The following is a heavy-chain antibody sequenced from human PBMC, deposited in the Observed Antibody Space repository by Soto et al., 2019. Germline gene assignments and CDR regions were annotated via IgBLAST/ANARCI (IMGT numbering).Heavy chain of an antibody. V-gene: IGHV3-33*01. CDR3: ARDDWDYGSGPSFDP. Sequence: QVQLVESGGGVVQPGRSLRLSCAASGFTFSSYGMHWVRQAPGKGLEWVAVIWYDGSNKYYADSVKGRFTISRDNSKNPLYLQMNSLRAEDTAVYYCARDDWDYGSGPSFDPWGQGTLVTVSS. J-gene: IGHJ5*02. CDR1: GFTFSSYG. CDR2: IWYDGSNK. D-gene: IGHD3-10*01.